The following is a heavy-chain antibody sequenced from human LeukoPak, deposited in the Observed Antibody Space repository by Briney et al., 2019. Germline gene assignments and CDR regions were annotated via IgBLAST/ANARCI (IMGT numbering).Heavy chain of an antibody. CDR3: ARDKGDILTGYYTDY. CDR2: ISAYNGNT. J-gene: IGHJ4*02. Sequence: ASVNVSCKASGYTFTSYGISWVRQAPGQGLEWMGWISAYNGNTNYAQKLQGRVTMTTDTSTSTAYMELRSLRSDDTAVYYCARDKGDILTGYYTDYWGQGTLVTVSS. D-gene: IGHD3-9*01. V-gene: IGHV1-18*01. CDR1: GYTFTSYG.